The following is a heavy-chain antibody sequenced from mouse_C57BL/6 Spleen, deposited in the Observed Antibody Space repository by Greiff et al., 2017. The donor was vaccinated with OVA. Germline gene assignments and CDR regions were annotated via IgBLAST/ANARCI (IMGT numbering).Heavy chain of an antibody. CDR3: TRWRVTTWSYAMDY. D-gene: IGHD2-2*01. Sequence: QVQLQQSGAELVRPGASVTLSCKASGYTFTDYEMHWVKQTPVHGLEWIGAIDPETGGTAYNQKFKGKAILTADKSSSTAYMELRSLTSEDSAVYYCTRWRVTTWSYAMDYWGQGTSVTVSS. CDR2: IDPETGGT. J-gene: IGHJ4*01. V-gene: IGHV1-15*01. CDR1: GYTFTDYE.